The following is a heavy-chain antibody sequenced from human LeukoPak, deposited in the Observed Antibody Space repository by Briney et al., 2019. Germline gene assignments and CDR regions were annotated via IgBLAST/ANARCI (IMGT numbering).Heavy chain of an antibody. CDR1: GYTFTSYG. CDR3: ARETSGYYTNWFDP. V-gene: IGHV1-18*01. J-gene: IGHJ5*02. Sequence: ASVKVSCKASGYTFTSYGISWVRQAPGQGLEWMGWISAYSGNTNYAQKLQGRVTMTTDTSTSTAYMELRSLRSDDTAVYYCARETSGYYTNWFDPWGQGTLVTVSS. CDR2: ISAYSGNT. D-gene: IGHD3-22*01.